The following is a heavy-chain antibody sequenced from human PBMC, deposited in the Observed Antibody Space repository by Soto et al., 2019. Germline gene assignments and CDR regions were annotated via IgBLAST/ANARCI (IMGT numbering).Heavy chain of an antibody. CDR2: INAGNGNT. CDR3: ARVGRIFDY. Sequence: QVQLVQSGAEVKKPGASVKVSCKASGYTFTSYAMHWVRQTPGQRLEWMGWINAGNGNTKYSQKFQGRVTITRDTSASTADMELSSLRSEDTAVYYCARVGRIFDYWGQGTLVTVSS. D-gene: IGHD3-10*01. J-gene: IGHJ4*02. V-gene: IGHV1-3*01. CDR1: GYTFTSYA.